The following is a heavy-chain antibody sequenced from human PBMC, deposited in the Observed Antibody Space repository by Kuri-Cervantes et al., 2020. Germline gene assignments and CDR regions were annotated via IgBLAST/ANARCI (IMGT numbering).Heavy chain of an antibody. V-gene: IGHV3-33*01. J-gene: IGHJ4*02. CDR1: GFTFSSYG. CDR3: AREVVAPPSYYDILTGPEGAPGSGGFFDY. D-gene: IGHD3-9*01. Sequence: GESLKISCAASGFTFSSYGMHWVRQAPGKGLEWVAVIWYDGSNKYYADSVKGRFTISRDNSKNTLYLQMNSLRAEDTAVYYCAREVVAPPSYYDILTGPEGAPGSGGFFDYWGQGTLVTVSS. CDR2: IWYDGSNK.